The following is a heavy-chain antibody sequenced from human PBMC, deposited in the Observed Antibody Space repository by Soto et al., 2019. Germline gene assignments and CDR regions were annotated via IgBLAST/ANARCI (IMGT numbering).Heavy chain of an antibody. Sequence: GGSLRLSCAASEFTFSNYAMSWVRQAPGKGLEWVSAISYGGGTTYYADSVKGRFTISRDNSKNTLYLQMNSLRAEDTAVYYCAKNVWGVTIFGGMDVWGQGTTVTVSS. V-gene: IGHV3-23*01. D-gene: IGHD3-9*01. J-gene: IGHJ6*02. CDR2: ISYGGGTT. CDR1: EFTFSNYA. CDR3: AKNVWGVTIFGGMDV.